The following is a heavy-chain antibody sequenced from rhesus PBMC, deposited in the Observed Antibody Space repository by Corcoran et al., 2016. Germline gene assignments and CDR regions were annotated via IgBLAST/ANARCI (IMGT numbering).Heavy chain of an antibody. CDR3: ARDLGDTVGTDNYWYFDL. D-gene: IGHD5-24*01. Sequence: QVQLQESGPAVVKPSETLSLTCAVSGGSISRSNWWSWIRPPPGTGREWIGGFYGSGCSTQYNPSLKSRVTISKDTSKNQFSLKLSSVTAADTAVYYCARDLGDTVGTDNYWYFDLWGPGTPITISS. V-gene: IGHV4-93*01. CDR2: FYGSGCST. J-gene: IGHJ2*01. CDR1: GGSISRSNW.